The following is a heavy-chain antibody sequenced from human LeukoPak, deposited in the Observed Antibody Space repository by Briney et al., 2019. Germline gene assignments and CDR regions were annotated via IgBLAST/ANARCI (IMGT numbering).Heavy chain of an antibody. Sequence: ASVKVSCKASGYTFSSYGISWVRQAPGQGLEWMGWISGYNSKPFYAQNFQGRVTMTTDTSTSTVYMEVRSLRSDDTAVYYCARVPPVTIPNLFDYWGQGTLVTVSS. D-gene: IGHD4-17*01. J-gene: IGHJ4*02. CDR3: ARVPPVTIPNLFDY. CDR2: ISGYNSKP. V-gene: IGHV1-18*01. CDR1: GYTFSSYG.